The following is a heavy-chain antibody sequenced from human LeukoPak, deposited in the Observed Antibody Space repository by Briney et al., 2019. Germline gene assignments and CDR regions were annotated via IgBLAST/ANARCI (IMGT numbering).Heavy chain of an antibody. CDR3: ARVEAPHAFDI. V-gene: IGHV1-69*06. Sequence: ASVKVSCKASGGAFSSYAISWVRQAPGQGLEWMGGIIPIFGTANYAQKFQGRVTTTADKSTSTAYMELSSLRSEDTAVYYCARVEAPHAFDIWGQGTMVTVSS. J-gene: IGHJ3*02. CDR1: GGAFSSYA. CDR2: IIPIFGTA.